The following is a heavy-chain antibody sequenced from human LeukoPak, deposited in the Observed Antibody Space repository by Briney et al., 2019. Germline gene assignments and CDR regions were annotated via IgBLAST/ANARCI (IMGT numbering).Heavy chain of an antibody. V-gene: IGHV3-66*02. J-gene: IGHJ6*03. Sequence: GGSLRLXCAASGFTVSSNYMSWVRLAPGKGLEWVSVIYSGGSTYYADSVKGRFTISRDNSKNTLYLQMNSLRAEDTAVYYCARALGGYDYHMDVWGKGTTVTVSS. D-gene: IGHD3-16*01. CDR2: IYSGGST. CDR1: GFTVSSNY. CDR3: ARALGGYDYHMDV.